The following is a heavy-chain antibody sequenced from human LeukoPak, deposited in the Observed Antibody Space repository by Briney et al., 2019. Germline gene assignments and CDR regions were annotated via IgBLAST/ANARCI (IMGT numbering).Heavy chain of an antibody. CDR3: ARLYYYDSSGSDY. CDR2: ISRSGSII. J-gene: IGHJ4*02. CDR1: GFTFSSYE. V-gene: IGHV3-48*03. D-gene: IGHD3-22*01. Sequence: GGSLRLSCTASGFTFSSYEMNWVRQAPGKGLEWVSYISRSGSIIYYADSVKGRFTISRDNAKNSLYLQMNSLGAEDTAVYYCARLYYYDSSGSDYWGQGTLVTVS.